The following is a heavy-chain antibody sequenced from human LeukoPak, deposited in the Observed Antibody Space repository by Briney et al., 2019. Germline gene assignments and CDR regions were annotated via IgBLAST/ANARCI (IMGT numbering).Heavy chain of an antibody. J-gene: IGHJ4*02. CDR3: ARWRGYCSGGSCPGFDY. V-gene: IGHV1-18*01. D-gene: IGHD2-15*01. CDR2: ISAYNGNT. Sequence: GASVKVSCKASGYTFTSYGISWVRQAPGQGLEWMGWISAYNGNTNCAQKLQGRVTMTTDTSTGTAYMELRSLRSDDTAVYYCARWRGYCSGGSCPGFDYWGQGTLVTVSS. CDR1: GYTFTSYG.